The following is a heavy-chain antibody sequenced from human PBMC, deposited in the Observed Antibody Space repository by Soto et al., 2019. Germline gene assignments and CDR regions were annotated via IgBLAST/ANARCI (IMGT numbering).Heavy chain of an antibody. CDR3: AKVPRQNSSGWIYFDN. CDR1: GFTFSSYA. V-gene: IGHV3-23*01. D-gene: IGHD6-19*01. CDR2: ISGSGGST. Sequence: PGGSLRLSCAASGFTFSSYAMSWVRQAPGKGLEWVSAISGSGGSTYYADSVKGRFTISRDNSKNTLYLQMNSLRAEDTAVYYCAKVPRQNSSGWIYFDNWGQGTRVTVSS. J-gene: IGHJ4*02.